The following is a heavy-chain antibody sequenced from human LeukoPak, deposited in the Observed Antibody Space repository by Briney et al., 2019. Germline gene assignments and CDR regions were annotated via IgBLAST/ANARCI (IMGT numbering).Heavy chain of an antibody. J-gene: IGHJ4*02. CDR2: ITRGDSK. CDR3: ARAPTVLVGYCSSSSCQADY. D-gene: IGHD2-2*01. Sequence: PGGSLRLSCAASGFTFSSYTISWVRQAPGKGLEWISSITRGDSKYYAESVKGRFTISRDNTEKSLHLQMSGLRVEDTAVYYCARAPTVLVGYCSSSSCQADYWGQGTLVTVSS. V-gene: IGHV3-48*04. CDR1: GFTFSSYT.